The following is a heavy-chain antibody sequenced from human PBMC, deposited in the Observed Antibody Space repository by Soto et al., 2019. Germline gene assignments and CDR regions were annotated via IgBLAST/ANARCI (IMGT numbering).Heavy chain of an antibody. CDR2: ISGSGGST. Sequence: EVQLLESGGGLVQPGGSLRLSCAASGFTFSSYAMSWVRQAPGKGLEWVSAISGSGGSTYYADSVKGRFTISRDNAKNTLYLQMNSLRAEDTAVYYCADVPQKQLEPGPLGEYYFDYWGQGTLVTVSS. CDR3: ADVPQKQLEPGPLGEYYFDY. J-gene: IGHJ4*02. D-gene: IGHD6-6*01. CDR1: GFTFSSYA. V-gene: IGHV3-23*01.